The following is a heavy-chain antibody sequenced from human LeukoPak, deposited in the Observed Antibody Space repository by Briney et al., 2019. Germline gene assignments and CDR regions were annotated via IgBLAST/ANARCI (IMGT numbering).Heavy chain of an antibody. D-gene: IGHD3-9*01. CDR3: ARPGELRYFGFDP. CDR2: INHSGTT. V-gene: IGHV4-34*01. J-gene: IGHJ5*02. Sequence: SETLSLTCAVYGESFSGYYWTWIRQPPGKGLEWIGEINHSGTTNYNPSLKSRVTISVDTSKNQFSLRLSSVTAADTAVYFCARPGELRYFGFDPWGLGTLVTVSS. CDR1: GESFSGYY.